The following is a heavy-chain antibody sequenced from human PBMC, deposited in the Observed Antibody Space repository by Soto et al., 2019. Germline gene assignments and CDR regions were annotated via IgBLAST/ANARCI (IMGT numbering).Heavy chain of an antibody. V-gene: IGHV4-34*01. CDR3: ARAAYKLERRPHFDY. Sequence: SETLSLTCAVYGGSSSGYYWSWIRQPPGKGLEWIGEINHSGSTNYNPSLKSRVTISVDTSKNQFSLKLSSVTAADTAVYYCARAAYKLERRPHFDYWGQGTLVTVSS. CDR2: INHSGST. J-gene: IGHJ4*02. CDR1: GGSSSGYY. D-gene: IGHD1-1*01.